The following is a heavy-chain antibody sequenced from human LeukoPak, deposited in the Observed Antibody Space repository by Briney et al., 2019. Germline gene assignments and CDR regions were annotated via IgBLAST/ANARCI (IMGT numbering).Heavy chain of an antibody. CDR2: IYWNSADI. Sequence: GGSLRLSCAASGFTFDDYSMHWVRQAPGKGLEWVSGIYWNSADIAYADSVKGRFTISRDNAMNSVYLQMNSLRAEDTAVYYCARSKRNGFDIWGQGTMVTVSS. V-gene: IGHV3-9*01. J-gene: IGHJ3*02. CDR1: GFTFDDYS. CDR3: ARSKRNGFDI.